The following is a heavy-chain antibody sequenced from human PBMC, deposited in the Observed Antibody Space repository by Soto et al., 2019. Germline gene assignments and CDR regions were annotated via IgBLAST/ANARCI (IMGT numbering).Heavy chain of an antibody. CDR3: ARAMNSSGRLVYFDY. Sequence: QLQLQESGSGLVKPSQTLSLTCAVSGGSISSGGYSWSWIRQPPGKGLEWIGYIYHSGSTYYNPSLKSRVTISVDRSKNQFSLKLSSVTAADTAVYYCARAMNSSGRLVYFDYWGQGTLVTVSS. CDR2: IYHSGST. D-gene: IGHD3-22*01. CDR1: GGSISSGGYS. V-gene: IGHV4-30-2*01. J-gene: IGHJ4*02.